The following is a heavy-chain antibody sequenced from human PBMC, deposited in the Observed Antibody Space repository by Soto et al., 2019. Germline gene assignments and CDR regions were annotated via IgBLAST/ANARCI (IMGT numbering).Heavy chain of an antibody. D-gene: IGHD5-12*01. V-gene: IGHV3-30*03. CDR1: GFTFSSYG. CDR2: ISYGGSNK. Sequence: GGSLRLSCAASGFTFSSYGMHWVRQAPGKGLEWVAVISYGGSNKYYADSVKGRFTISRDNTKNTLYLQMNSLRAEDRAVYYCNVDPDAFDIWGQGTMVTVSS. CDR3: NVDPDAFDI. J-gene: IGHJ3*02.